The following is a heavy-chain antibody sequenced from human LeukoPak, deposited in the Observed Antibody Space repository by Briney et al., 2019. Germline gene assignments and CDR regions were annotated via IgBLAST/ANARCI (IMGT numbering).Heavy chain of an antibody. V-gene: IGHV1-69*01. J-gene: IGHJ5*02. CDR2: FIPIFGTA. Sequence: GASVKLSCKASGGTFSSYAISWGRQAPGQGLEWMGGFIPIFGTANYAQKFQGRVTITADESTSTAYMELSSLRSEDTAVYYCARPSITMVRGVIATRENWFDPWGQGTLVTVSS. CDR1: GGTFSSYA. D-gene: IGHD3-10*01. CDR3: ARPSITMVRGVIATRENWFDP.